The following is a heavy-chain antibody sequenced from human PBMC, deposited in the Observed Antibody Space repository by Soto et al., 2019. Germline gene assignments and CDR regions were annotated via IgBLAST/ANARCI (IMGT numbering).Heavy chain of an antibody. CDR1: GYNFTNYR. CDR3: ARHRTTSRRSGMDV. D-gene: IGHD2-2*01. CDR2: ICPADSDT. V-gene: IGHV5-51*01. Sequence: PGESRKISCKASGYNFTNYRIGWVCQMPGKYLERMGLICPADSDTTYSPSFKGKVCISADRSIRSACWHWRNFKASDTAIYYGARHRTTSRRSGMDVWGQVTTVTVSS. J-gene: IGHJ6*02.